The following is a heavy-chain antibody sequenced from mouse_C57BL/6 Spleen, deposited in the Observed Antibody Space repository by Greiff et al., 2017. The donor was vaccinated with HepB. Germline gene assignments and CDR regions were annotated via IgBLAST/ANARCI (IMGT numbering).Heavy chain of an antibody. D-gene: IGHD1-1*01. Sequence: QVQLQQSGAELVRPGASVTLSCKASGYTFTDYEMHWVKQTPVHGLEWIGAIDPETGGTAYNQKFKGKAILTADKSSSTAYMELRSLTSEDSAVYYGTRRYYYGSSRAMDYWGQGTSVTVSS. CDR2: IDPETGGT. CDR3: TRRYYYGSSRAMDY. J-gene: IGHJ4*01. V-gene: IGHV1-15*01. CDR1: GYTFTDYE.